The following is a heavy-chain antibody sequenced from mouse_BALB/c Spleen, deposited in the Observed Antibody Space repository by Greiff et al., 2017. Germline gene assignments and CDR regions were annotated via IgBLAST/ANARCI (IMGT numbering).Heavy chain of an antibody. Sequence: LQESGAELARPGASVKLSCKASGYTFTSYWMQWVKQRPGQGLEWIGAIYPGDGDTRYTQKFKGKATLTADKSSSTAYMQLSSLASEDSAVYYCAHLDYWGQGTTLTVSS. V-gene: IGHV1-87*01. CDR3: AHLDY. CDR2: IYPGDGDT. CDR1: GYTFTSYW. J-gene: IGHJ2*01.